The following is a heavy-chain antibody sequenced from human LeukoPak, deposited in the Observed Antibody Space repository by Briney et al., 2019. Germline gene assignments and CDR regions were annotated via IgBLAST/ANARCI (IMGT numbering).Heavy chain of an antibody. D-gene: IGHD4-17*01. CDR3: ARGSRVTRPRGHFDY. J-gene: IGHJ4*02. V-gene: IGHV4-34*01. CDR2: INHSGST. Sequence: PSETLSLTYAVYGGSFSGYYWSWIRQPPGKGLEWIGEINHSGSTNYNPSLKSRVTISVDTSKNQFSLKLSSVTAADTAVYYCARGSRVTRPRGHFDYWGQGTLVTVSS. CDR1: GGSFSGYY.